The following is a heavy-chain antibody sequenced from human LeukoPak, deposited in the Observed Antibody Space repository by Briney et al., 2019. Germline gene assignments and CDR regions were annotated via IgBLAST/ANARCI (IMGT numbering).Heavy chain of an antibody. J-gene: IGHJ4*02. D-gene: IGHD2-15*01. Sequence: GGSLRLSCAASGFTFSSYSMNWVRQAPGKGLEWVSSISSSSSYIYYADSVKGRFTISRDNAKNSLYLQMNSLRAEDTAVYYCARVGWKGLLTTGYFDYWGQGTLVTVSS. CDR3: ARVGWKGLLTTGYFDY. CDR2: ISSSSSYI. CDR1: GFTFSSYS. V-gene: IGHV3-21*01.